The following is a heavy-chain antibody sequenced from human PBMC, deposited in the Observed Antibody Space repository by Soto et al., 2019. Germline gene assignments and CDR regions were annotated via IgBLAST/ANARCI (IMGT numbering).Heavy chain of an antibody. D-gene: IGHD3-22*01. CDR3: ASDSIVVVPRAFDI. CDR1: GYTLTELS. CDR2: FDPEDGET. V-gene: IGHV1-24*01. Sequence: ASVKVSCKVSGYTLTELSMHWVLQAPGKGLEWMGGFDPEDGETIYAQKFQGRVTMTEDTSTDTAYMELSSLRSEDTAVYYCASDSIVVVPRAFDIRGQGTMVTVSS. J-gene: IGHJ3*02.